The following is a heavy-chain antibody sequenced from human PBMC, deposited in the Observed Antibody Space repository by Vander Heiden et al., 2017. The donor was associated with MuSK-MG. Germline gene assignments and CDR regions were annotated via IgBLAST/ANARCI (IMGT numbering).Heavy chain of an antibody. V-gene: IGHV3-7*01. CDR3: ARGCNGDACYDY. CDR1: GFTFSSHV. J-gene: IGHJ4*02. Sequence: EVQLVDSGGGLVQPGGALRLSCAASGFTFSSHVLNWVRQAPGKGLGWVANMNQDGSEKHYVDSVKGRFTISRDNAESSLYLQMNSLRAEDTALYYCARGCNGDACYDYWGQGTLITVSS. CDR2: MNQDGSEK. D-gene: IGHD2-15*01.